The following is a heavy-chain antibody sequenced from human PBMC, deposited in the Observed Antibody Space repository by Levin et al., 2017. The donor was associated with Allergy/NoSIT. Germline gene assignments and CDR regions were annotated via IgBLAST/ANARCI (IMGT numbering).Heavy chain of an antibody. Sequence: GGSLRLSCAASGFTFSSYAMNWVRQAPGKGLEWVSAISGSGGSTYYADSVKGRFTISRDNSKNTLYLQMNSLRAEDTAVYYCAKFPKHYYGSGSPLDYWGQGTLVTVSS. CDR3: AKFPKHYYGSGSPLDY. CDR1: GFTFSSYA. V-gene: IGHV3-23*01. J-gene: IGHJ4*02. D-gene: IGHD3-10*01. CDR2: ISGSGGST.